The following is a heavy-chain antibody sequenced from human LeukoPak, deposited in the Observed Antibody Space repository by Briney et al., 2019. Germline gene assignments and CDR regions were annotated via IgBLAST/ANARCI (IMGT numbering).Heavy chain of an antibody. CDR3: AREVEGSDAFDI. CDR2: IYYSGST. J-gene: IGHJ3*02. D-gene: IGHD1-26*01. Sequence: SETLSLTCTVSGGSISSSSYYWGWIRQPPGKGLEWIGSIYYSGSTYYNPSLKSRVTMSVDTSKNQFSLKLSSVTAADTAVYYCAREVEGSDAFDIWGQGTMVTVSS. CDR1: GGSISSSSYY. V-gene: IGHV4-39*07.